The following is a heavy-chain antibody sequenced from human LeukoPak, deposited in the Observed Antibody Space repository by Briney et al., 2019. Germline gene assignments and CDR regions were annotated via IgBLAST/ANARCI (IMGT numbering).Heavy chain of an antibody. J-gene: IGHJ4*02. V-gene: IGHV3-21*01. D-gene: IGHD6-13*01. Sequence: GGSLRLSCAASGFTFSSYSMNWVRQAPGKGLEWVSSISSSSSYIYYADSVKGRFTISRDNAKNSLYLQMNSLRAEDTAVYYCAALSSSWSGRVFDYWGQGTLVTVSS. CDR2: ISSSSSYI. CDR1: GFTFSSYS. CDR3: AALSSSWSGRVFDY.